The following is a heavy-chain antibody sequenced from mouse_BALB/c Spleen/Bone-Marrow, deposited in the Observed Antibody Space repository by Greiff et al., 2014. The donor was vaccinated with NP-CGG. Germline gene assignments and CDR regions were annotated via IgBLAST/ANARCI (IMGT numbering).Heavy chain of an antibody. CDR3: ARLGTTAVPDY. V-gene: IGHV1S135*01. CDR1: GYAFTNYN. D-gene: IGHD1-1*01. J-gene: IGHJ2*01. CDR2: NDPYSGGT. Sequence: VQLQQPGPELVKPGASVKVSCKASGYAFTNYNMYWVKQSHGKSLEWIGYNDPYSGGTNYNQKFKGKATLTVDKSSSTAYMHLNSPTSEDSAVYYCARLGTTAVPDYWGQGTTLTVSS.